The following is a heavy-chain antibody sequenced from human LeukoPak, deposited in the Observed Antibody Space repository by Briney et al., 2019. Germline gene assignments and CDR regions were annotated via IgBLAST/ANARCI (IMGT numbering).Heavy chain of an antibody. Sequence: ASVKVSCKASGYTFTSYGISWVPQAPGQGLEWMGWISAYNGNTNYAQKLQGRVTMTTDTSTSTAYMELRSLRSDDTAVYYCARATTVTTPYYHYYMDVWGKGTTVTVSS. CDR2: ISAYNGNT. CDR1: GYTFTSYG. D-gene: IGHD4-11*01. V-gene: IGHV1-18*01. CDR3: ARATTVTTPYYHYYMDV. J-gene: IGHJ6*03.